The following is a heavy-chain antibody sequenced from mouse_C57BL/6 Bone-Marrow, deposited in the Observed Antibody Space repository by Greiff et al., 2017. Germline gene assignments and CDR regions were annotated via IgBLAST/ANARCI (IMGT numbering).Heavy chain of an antibody. CDR3: ARNDYDSYWYFDV. J-gene: IGHJ1*03. V-gene: IGHV1-69*01. CDR1: GYTFTSYW. CDR2: IDPSDSYT. D-gene: IGHD2-4*01. Sequence: QVQLQQPGAELVMPGASVKLSCKASGYTFTSYWMHWVKQRPGQGLEWIGEIDPSDSYTNYNQKFKGKSTLTLDKSSSPAYMQLSSLTSEDSAVYYCARNDYDSYWYFDVWGTGTTVTVSS.